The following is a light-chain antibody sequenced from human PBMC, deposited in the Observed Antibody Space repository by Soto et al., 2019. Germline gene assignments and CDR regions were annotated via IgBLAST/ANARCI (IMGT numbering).Light chain of an antibody. Sequence: EMVMTQSPGTLSLSPGERATLSCRASQSVISTYLAWYQQKPGQAPRLLIYGASIRATGIPDRFSGSGSGTDFTLTIDNLEPEDFAIYYCQQRNNWPPITFGQGTRLEIK. CDR1: QSVISTY. CDR3: QQRNNWPPIT. CDR2: GAS. J-gene: IGKJ5*01. V-gene: IGKV3D-20*02.